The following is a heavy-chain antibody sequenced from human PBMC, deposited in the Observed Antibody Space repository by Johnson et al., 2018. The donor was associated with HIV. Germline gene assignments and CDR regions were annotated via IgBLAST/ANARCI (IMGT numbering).Heavy chain of an antibody. J-gene: IGHJ3*01. CDR2: ISWNSGSI. D-gene: IGHD2-15*01. Sequence: VQLVESGGGLVQPGRSLRLSCAASGFTFDDYAMHWVRQAPGKGLEWVSGISWNSGSIGYADSVKGRFTISRDNAKNSLYLQMNSLRAEDTALYYCARDYGGRTVDACDVWGQGTLVIVSS. CDR3: ARDYGGRTVDACDV. V-gene: IGHV3-9*01. CDR1: GFTFDDYA.